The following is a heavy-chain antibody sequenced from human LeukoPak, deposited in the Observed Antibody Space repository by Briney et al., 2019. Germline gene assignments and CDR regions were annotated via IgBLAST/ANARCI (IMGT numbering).Heavy chain of an antibody. CDR1: GVTFLSYS. CDR2: IISISSYI. J-gene: IGHJ4*02. CDR3: AREGAGYYYSSGYYSDY. D-gene: IGHD3-22*01. V-gene: IGHV3-21*01. Sequence: RGSLRISCAASGVTFLSYSTYCVRHALGKGRERVSSIISISSYIYYTDSLRGGFTISRDTATRILYLQKRRLRAEDTVVYYCAREGAGYYYSSGYYSDYWGQGTLVTVSS.